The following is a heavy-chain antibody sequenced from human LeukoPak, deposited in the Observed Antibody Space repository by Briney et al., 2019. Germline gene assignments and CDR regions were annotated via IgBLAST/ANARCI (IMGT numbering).Heavy chain of an antibody. CDR3: ARSKHYYGMDV. CDR2: IYYSGST. V-gene: IGHV4-30-4*01. CDR1: GGSISSGDYY. Sequence: PSETLSLTCTVSGGSISSGDYYWSWIRQPPGQDLEGIGYIYYSGSTYYNPSLKSRVTISVDTSKNQFSLKLSSVTAADTAVYYCARSKHYYGMDVWGQGTTVTVSS. J-gene: IGHJ6*02. D-gene: IGHD4-11*01.